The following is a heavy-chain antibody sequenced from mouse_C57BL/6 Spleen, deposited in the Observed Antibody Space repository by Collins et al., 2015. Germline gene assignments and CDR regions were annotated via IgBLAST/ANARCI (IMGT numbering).Heavy chain of an antibody. J-gene: IGHJ4*01. Sequence: QIQLVQSGPELKKPGETVRISCKASGYTFTNYGMNWVKQAPGKGLKWMGWINTYTGEPTYADDFKGRFAFSLETSASTAYLQINNLKNEDTATYFCARSGGYYAMDYWGQGTSVTVSS. D-gene: IGHD1-1*02. V-gene: IGHV9-3-1*01. CDR2: INTYTGEP. CDR3: ARSGGYYAMDY. CDR1: GYTFTNYG.